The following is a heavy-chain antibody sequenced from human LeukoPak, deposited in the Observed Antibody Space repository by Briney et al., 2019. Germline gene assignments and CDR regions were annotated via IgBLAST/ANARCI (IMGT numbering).Heavy chain of an antibody. Sequence: EGSLRLSCEASGFDFDNYWMTWVRQAPGKGLEWVANMNQDGSEQYYVDSVKGQLSISRDNAKKSLYLQMNSLRAEDTAVYYCSRGQGCAYWGQGTLVTVSS. CDR1: GFDFDNYW. J-gene: IGHJ4*02. CDR3: SRGQGCAY. D-gene: IGHD6-19*01. V-gene: IGHV3-7*04. CDR2: MNQDGSEQ.